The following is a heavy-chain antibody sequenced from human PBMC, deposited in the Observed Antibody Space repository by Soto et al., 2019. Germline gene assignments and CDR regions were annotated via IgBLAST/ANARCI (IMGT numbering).Heavy chain of an antibody. CDR3: AKDSWYFDL. CDR1: GFIFTNLW. D-gene: IGHD6-13*01. V-gene: IGHV3-74*01. J-gene: IGHJ4*02. Sequence: GGSLRLSCEACGFIFTNLWMHSGRQVLGNGLVLPSRINTSGSTTSYSGSVKGRFTISRVNAKNTLSLQMNSLRAEDTCVYYCAKDSWYFDLWSQGSLVTVSS. CDR2: INTSGSTT.